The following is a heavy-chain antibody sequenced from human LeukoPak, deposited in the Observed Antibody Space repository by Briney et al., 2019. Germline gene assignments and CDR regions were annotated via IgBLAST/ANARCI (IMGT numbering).Heavy chain of an antibody. CDR1: GFTIISHY. V-gene: IGHV3-53*01. CDR3: ARDSPRGNSGYEFDS. D-gene: IGHD5-12*01. Sequence: GGSLRLSCAASGFTIISHYMRWGRQAPGRGLEWVSVIYSGERTYCADSLKGRITISRDRSKNTLSLQMSSLRAEDTAVYYCARDSPRGNSGYEFDSWGQGTLVTVSS. CDR2: IYSGERT. J-gene: IGHJ4*02.